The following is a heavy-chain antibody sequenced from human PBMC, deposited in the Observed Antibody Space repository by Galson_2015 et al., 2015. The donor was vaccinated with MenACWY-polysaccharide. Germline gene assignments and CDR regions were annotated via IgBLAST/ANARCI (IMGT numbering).Heavy chain of an antibody. CDR2: IRSKANNYAT. Sequence: SLRLSCAASGFIFSDSAIHWVRQASGKGLEWVGRIRSKANNYATAYAASMKGRFTISRDDSKNTLWLQMNSLRAEDTAVYYCAKPPDGLYDSDSWFSHGGSDWGQGTLVTVSS. V-gene: IGHV3-73*01. D-gene: IGHD3-22*01. CDR1: GFIFSDSA. J-gene: IGHJ4*02. CDR3: AKPPDGLYDSDSWFSHGGSD.